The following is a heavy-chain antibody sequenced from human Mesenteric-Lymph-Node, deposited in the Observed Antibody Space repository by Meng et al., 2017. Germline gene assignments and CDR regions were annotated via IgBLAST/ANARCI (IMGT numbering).Heavy chain of an antibody. D-gene: IGHD3-22*01. J-gene: IGHJ4*02. Sequence: GESLKISCAASGFTFSDYAMNWVRQAPGKGLEWVAIISYDGSNKFYADSVKGQFTISRDNSKNTLYLQMNSLSSEDTAVYYCARDGGYHVSNWGQGTLVTVSS. CDR2: ISYDGSNK. CDR3: ARDGGYHVSN. V-gene: IGHV3-30*01. CDR1: GFTFSDYA.